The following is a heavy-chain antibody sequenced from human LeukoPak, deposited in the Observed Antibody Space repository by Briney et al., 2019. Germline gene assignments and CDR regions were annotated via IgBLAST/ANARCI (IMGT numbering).Heavy chain of an antibody. Sequence: GGSLRLSCAASGFTFSASWMHWVRQAPGKGLVWVSRINGDGSTTDYADSVKGRFIISRDNAKNTLYLQMNSLRAEDTAVYYCARSGGGYWDSWGQGTLVTVSS. D-gene: IGHD2-21*01. V-gene: IGHV3-74*01. J-gene: IGHJ4*02. CDR3: ARSGGGYWDS. CDR1: GFTFSASW. CDR2: INGDGSTT.